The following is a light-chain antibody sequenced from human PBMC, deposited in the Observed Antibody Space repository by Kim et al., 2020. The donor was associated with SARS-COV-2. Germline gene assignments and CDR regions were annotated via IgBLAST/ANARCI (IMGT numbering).Light chain of an antibody. Sequence: SPGQSVTISCTGTSSDIGDYSSVSWFQQHPGKAPNLMIYDVTKRPSGVPDRFSGSKSDSTASLTISGLQAEDEADYFCCSFAGSVMFGGGTKLTVL. V-gene: IGLV2-11*01. J-gene: IGLJ3*02. CDR1: SSDIGDYSS. CDR2: DVT. CDR3: CSFAGSVM.